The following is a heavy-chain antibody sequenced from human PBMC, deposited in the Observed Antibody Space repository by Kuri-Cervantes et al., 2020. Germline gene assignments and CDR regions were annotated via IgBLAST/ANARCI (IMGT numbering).Heavy chain of an antibody. D-gene: IGHD5-12*01. Sequence: GSLRLSCAVYGGSFSGYYWSWIRQPPGKGLEWIGEINHSGSTNYNPSLKSRVTISVDTSKNQFSLKLSSVTAADTAVYYCARLYSGYDYWFYYFDYWGQGTLVTVSS. CDR2: INHSGST. J-gene: IGHJ4*02. V-gene: IGHV4-34*01. CDR3: ARLYSGYDYWFYYFDY. CDR1: GGSFSGYY.